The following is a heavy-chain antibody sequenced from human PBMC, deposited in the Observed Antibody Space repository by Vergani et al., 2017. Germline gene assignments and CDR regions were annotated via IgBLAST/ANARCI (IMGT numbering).Heavy chain of an antibody. CDR2: IIPIFGTT. J-gene: IGHJ3*01. Sequence: QGQLAQSGAEVKKPGSSVKVYCKASGGTFSSNSISWVRQAPGQGLEWMGRIIPIFGTTSYAQKFQGRVTILADESTSTAYMELSSLRSDDTAVYYCAREYSSTSGRAFDFWGQGTKVTVSS. CDR1: GGTFSSNS. V-gene: IGHV1-69*13. D-gene: IGHD2-2*01. CDR3: AREYSSTSGRAFDF.